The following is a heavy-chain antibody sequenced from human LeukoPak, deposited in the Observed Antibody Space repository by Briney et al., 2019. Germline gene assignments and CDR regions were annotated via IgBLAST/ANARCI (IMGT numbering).Heavy chain of an antibody. J-gene: IGHJ4*02. D-gene: IGHD2-2*01. V-gene: IGHV5-51*01. CDR2: IYPGGSDT. CDR1: EYSFPNYC. Sequence: GESLKISCKHSEYSFPNYCIGWVRQMPGKGLEWMGIIYPGGSDTRYSPSFQGQVTISADKSISTAYLQWSSLKASDTAMYYCARRFWCSSTSCYLSPNFDYWGQGTLVTVSS. CDR3: ARRFWCSSTSCYLSPNFDY.